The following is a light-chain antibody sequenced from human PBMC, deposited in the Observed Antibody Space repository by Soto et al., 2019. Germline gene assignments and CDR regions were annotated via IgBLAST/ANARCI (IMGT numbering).Light chain of an antibody. CDR2: GAS. CDR1: QSVSRK. V-gene: IGKV3-15*01. CDR3: QQRKHWPPIT. Sequence: EIVMTQSPATLSVSPGERATLSCRASQSVSRKLAWYQQTRGQAPRLLIYGASTRATGVPARFSGSGSGTEFTLTISRLEPEDFAVYYCQQRKHWPPITFGQGTRLEI. J-gene: IGKJ5*01.